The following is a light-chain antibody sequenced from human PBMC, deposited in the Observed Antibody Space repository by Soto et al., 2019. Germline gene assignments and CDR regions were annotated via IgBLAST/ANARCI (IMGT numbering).Light chain of an antibody. CDR3: SSWDDSLTGPV. V-gene: IGLV1-44*01. Sequence: QPVLTQPPSASGTPGQRVTISCSGSSSNIGSNTVNWYQQVPGAAPKLLIHTNDQRPSGVPDRFSGSKSDTSASLAISGLQSEDEADYFCSSWDDSLTGPVFGGGTKLT. CDR2: TND. J-gene: IGLJ3*02. CDR1: SSNIGSNT.